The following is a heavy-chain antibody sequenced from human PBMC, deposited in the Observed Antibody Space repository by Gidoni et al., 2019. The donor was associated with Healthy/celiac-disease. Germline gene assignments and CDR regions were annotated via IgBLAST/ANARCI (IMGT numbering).Heavy chain of an antibody. D-gene: IGHD3-9*01. CDR1: GFTFSSYA. CDR3: ARGGFYDILTGHAYYGMDV. V-gene: IGHV3-30-3*01. Sequence: QVQLVESGGGVVQPGRSLRLSCAASGFTFSSYAMHWVRQAPGKGLEWVAVISYDGSNKYYADSVKGRFTISRDNSKNTLYLQMNSLRAEDTAVYYCARGGFYDILTGHAYYGMDVWGQGTTVTVSS. J-gene: IGHJ6*02. CDR2: ISYDGSNK.